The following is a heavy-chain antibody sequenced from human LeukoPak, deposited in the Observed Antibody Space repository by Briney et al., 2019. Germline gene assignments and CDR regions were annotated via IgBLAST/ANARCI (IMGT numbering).Heavy chain of an antibody. CDR2: IYSSGST. J-gene: IGHJ4*02. CDR3: VRDRPDYGDYFDY. V-gene: IGHV4-4*07. D-gene: IGHD4-17*01. CDR1: GGSISSYY. Sequence: SETLSLTCTVSGGSISSYYWSWIRQPAGKGLEWIGRIYSSGSTNYNPSLKSRVTISVDKSKNQFSLKLNSVTAADAAVYYCVRDRPDYGDYFDYWGQGTLVTVSS.